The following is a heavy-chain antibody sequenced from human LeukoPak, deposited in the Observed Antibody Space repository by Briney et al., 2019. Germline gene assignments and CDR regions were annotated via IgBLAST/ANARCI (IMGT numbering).Heavy chain of an antibody. CDR1: GYTFTSYY. J-gene: IGHJ5*02. CDR3: ARDRGIVGATKDWFDP. D-gene: IGHD1-26*01. CDR2: INPSGGST. V-gene: IGHV1-46*01. Sequence: ASVKVSCKASGYTFTSYYMHWVRRAPGQGLEWMGIINPSGGSTSYAQKFQGRVTMTRDTSTSTVYMELSSLRSEDTAVYYCARDRGIVGATKDWFDPWGQGTLVTVSS.